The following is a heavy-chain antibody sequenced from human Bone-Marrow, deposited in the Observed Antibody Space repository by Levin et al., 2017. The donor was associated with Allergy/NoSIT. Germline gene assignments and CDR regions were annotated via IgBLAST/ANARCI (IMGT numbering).Heavy chain of an antibody. Sequence: GGSLRLSCAASGFTFRKSWMDWVRPVPGKGLVWVAHIYNDGSRRNYADSVKGRFTISRDNAKNTLFLQMNSLRADDTAVYYCIRENWGIDSWGQGTLITVSS. CDR1: GFTFRKSW. V-gene: IGHV3-74*01. CDR3: IRENWGIDS. J-gene: IGHJ4*02. D-gene: IGHD7-27*01. CDR2: IYNDGSRR.